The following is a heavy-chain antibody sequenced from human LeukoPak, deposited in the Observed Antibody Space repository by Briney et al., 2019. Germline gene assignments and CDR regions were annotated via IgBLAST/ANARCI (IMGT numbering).Heavy chain of an antibody. V-gene: IGHV3-7*01. D-gene: IGHD5-12*01. J-gene: IGHJ4*02. CDR2: INQDGSEE. Sequence: GGSLRLSCAASGFTFSHYWMTWVRQAPGKGLEWVAQINQDGSEEYYMDSVKARFTISRDTAKNSVFLQMNSLRAEDTAVYYCVRDGGVSGYDLLDYWGQGTLVTVSS. CDR3: VRDGGVSGYDLLDY. CDR1: GFTFSHYW.